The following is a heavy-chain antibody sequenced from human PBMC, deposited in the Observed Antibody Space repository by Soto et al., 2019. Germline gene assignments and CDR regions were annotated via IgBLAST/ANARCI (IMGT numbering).Heavy chain of an antibody. CDR1: GFTFSSYA. CDR3: SRGSRVTVVTLVDY. CDR2: ISYDGSNK. V-gene: IGHV3-30-3*01. Sequence: QVQLVESGGGVVQPGRSLRLSCAASGFTFSSYAMHWVRQAPGKGLEWVAVISYDGSNKYYADSVKGRFTISRDNFQNTLYLQMNSLRAEDTAVYYCSRGSRVTVVTLVDYWGQGTLVTVSS. J-gene: IGHJ4*02. D-gene: IGHD2-21*02.